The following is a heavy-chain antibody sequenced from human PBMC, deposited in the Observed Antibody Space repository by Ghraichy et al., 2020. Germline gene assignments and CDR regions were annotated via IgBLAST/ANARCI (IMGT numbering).Heavy chain of an antibody. V-gene: IGHV3-30*02. CDR2: IRYDGSNK. D-gene: IGHD3-22*01. J-gene: IGHJ4*02. CDR3: AKDPYYYDSSGYYHHPDY. CDR1: GFTFSSYG. Sequence: GGSLRLSCAASGFTFSSYGMHWVRQAPGKGLEWVAFIRYDGSNKYYADSVKGRFTISRDNSKNTLYLQMNSLRAEDTAVYYCAKDPYYYDSSGYYHHPDYWGQGTLVTVSS.